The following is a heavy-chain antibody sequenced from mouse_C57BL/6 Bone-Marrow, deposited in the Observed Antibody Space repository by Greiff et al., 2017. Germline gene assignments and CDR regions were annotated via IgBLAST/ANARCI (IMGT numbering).Heavy chain of an antibody. CDR2: IGPGSGST. Sequence: VKLMESGAELVKPGASVKISCKASGYTFTDSYINWVKQRPGQGLEWIGKIGPGSGSTYYNEKFKGKATLTADKSSSTAYMQLSSLTSEDSAVYFCASPYYYGSSYYDYWGQGTTRTVSS. CDR1: GYTFTDSY. J-gene: IGHJ2*01. CDR3: ASPYYYGSSYYDY. D-gene: IGHD1-1*01. V-gene: IGHV1-77*01.